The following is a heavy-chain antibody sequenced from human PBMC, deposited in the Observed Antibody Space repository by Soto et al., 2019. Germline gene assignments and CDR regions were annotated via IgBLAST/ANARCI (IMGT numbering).Heavy chain of an antibody. CDR1: GYTFTSYG. CDR2: ISAHSGNT. CDR3: ARGRYGAY. D-gene: IGHD3-10*01. Sequence: QVHLVQSGAEVKKPGASVNVSCKASGYTFTSYGITWVRPSPGQGLEGMGWISAHSGNTDYAQKLQGRVIVNRDTSASTAYMELRTLIPDDTAVSYCARGRYGAYWGQGALVTFSS. V-gene: IGHV1-18*01. J-gene: IGHJ4*02.